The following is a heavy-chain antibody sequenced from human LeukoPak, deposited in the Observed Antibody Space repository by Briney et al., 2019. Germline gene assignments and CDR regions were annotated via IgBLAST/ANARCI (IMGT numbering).Heavy chain of an antibody. V-gene: IGHV3-23*01. CDR1: GFTFSDYA. J-gene: IGHJ4*02. Sequence: GGSLRLSCAASGFTFSDYAMTWVPQAPGKGLEWVATISGSGVMTYYADSVKGRFTVSGDTSKNTLYLQMNSLRAEDTSIYYCAKDRSTVVTRSYFYSWGQGNLVTVSS. CDR2: ISGSGVMT. CDR3: AKDRSTVVTRSYFYS. D-gene: IGHD4-23*01.